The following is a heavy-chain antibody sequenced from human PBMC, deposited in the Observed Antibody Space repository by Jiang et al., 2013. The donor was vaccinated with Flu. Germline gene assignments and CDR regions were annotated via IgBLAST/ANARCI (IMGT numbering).Heavy chain of an antibody. V-gene: IGHV1-2*02. J-gene: IGHJ2*01. D-gene: IGHD3-10*01. Sequence: VQLVESGAEVKKPGASVKVSCKSSGYKFVGYYIRWVRQAPGQGLQWMAWINPKRGDGKYAQTFQGRITVTRDTSISTLYMELSSLTSDDTAKYYCARDSGRPGTYWYYDVWGRGTMITVSS. CDR3: ARDSGRPGTYWYYDV. CDR1: GYKFVGYY. CDR2: INPKRGDG.